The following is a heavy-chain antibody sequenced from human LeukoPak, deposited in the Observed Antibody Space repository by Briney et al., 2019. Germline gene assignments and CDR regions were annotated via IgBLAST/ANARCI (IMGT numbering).Heavy chain of an antibody. V-gene: IGHV3-48*01. CDR1: GFPFSSHV. D-gene: IGHD2-15*01. CDR3: ARDRVIVVVVAADYYYYGMDV. Sequence: GGSLRLSCAASGFPFSSHVLSWVRQAPGKGLEWVSYISSSSSTIYYADSVKGRFTISRDNAKNSLYLQMNSLRAEDTAVYYCARDRVIVVVVAADYYYYGMDVWGQGTTVTVSS. CDR2: ISSSSSTI. J-gene: IGHJ6*02.